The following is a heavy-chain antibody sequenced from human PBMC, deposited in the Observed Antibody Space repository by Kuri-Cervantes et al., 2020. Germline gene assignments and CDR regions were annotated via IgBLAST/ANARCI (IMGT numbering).Heavy chain of an antibody. CDR1: GFTFSDYN. Sequence: GGSLRLSCAASGFTFSDYNMTWIRQAPGKGLEWLSYISSSGSTIYYADSVKGRFTISRDNAKNSLFLQMNSLRAEDTAVFYCARGSGWLPDYWGQGTLVTVSS. J-gene: IGHJ4*02. CDR2: ISSSGSTI. CDR3: ARGSGWLPDY. D-gene: IGHD6-19*01. V-gene: IGHV3-11*01.